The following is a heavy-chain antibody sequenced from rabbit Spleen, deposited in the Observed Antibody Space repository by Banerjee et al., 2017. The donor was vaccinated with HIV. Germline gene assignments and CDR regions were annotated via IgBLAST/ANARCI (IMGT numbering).Heavy chain of an antibody. V-gene: IGHV1S45*01. CDR3: ARETSSGWGVVSFYFNL. CDR2: IYTGSGGST. J-gene: IGHJ4*01. Sequence: QEQLEESGGDLVQPEGSLTLTCTASGFSFSSSNYMCWVRQAPGKGLEWIGCIYTGSGGSTYYASWAKGRFTISKTSSTTVTLRMTSLTAADRAAYFCARETSSGWGVVSFYFNLWGPGTLVTVS. D-gene: IGHD4-1*01. CDR1: GFSFSSSNY.